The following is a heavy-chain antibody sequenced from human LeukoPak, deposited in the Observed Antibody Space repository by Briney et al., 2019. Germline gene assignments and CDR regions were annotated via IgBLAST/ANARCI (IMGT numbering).Heavy chain of an antibody. D-gene: IGHD2-2*01. J-gene: IGHJ6*02. CDR1: GYTFTGYY. Sequence: ASVKVSCKASGYTFTGYYMHWVRQAPGQGLEWMGWINPNSGGTNYAQKFQGRVTMTRDTSISTAYMELSRLRSDDTAVYYCATSGYCSSTSCSASYYYYSYGMDVWGQGTTVTASS. CDR2: INPNSGGT. V-gene: IGHV1-2*02. CDR3: ATSGYCSSTSCSASYYYYSYGMDV.